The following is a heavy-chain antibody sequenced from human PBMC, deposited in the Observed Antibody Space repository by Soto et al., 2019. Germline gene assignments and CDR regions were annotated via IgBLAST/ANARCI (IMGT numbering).Heavy chain of an antibody. Sequence: SVKVSCKASGGTFSSYAISWVRQAPGQGLEWMGGIIPIFGTANYAQKFQGRVMITADESTSTAYMELSSLRSEDTAVYYCARGLVRYYYYGMDVWGQGTTVTVSS. V-gene: IGHV1-69*13. J-gene: IGHJ6*02. CDR3: ARGLVRYYYYGMDV. CDR2: IIPIFGTA. D-gene: IGHD6-19*01. CDR1: GGTFSSYA.